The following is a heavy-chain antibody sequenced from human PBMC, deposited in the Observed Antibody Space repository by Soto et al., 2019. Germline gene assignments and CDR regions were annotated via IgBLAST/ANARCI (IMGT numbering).Heavy chain of an antibody. CDR2: IHSGGDT. V-gene: IGHV3-66*01. D-gene: IGHD1-7*01. Sequence: EVQLVESGGDLVQPGGSLRLSCAASGFAVSSNYMTWVRQAPGKGLEWVSVIHSGGDTHYADSVRGRFTISRDNSKNTLYLPMNRLGGEDTAVYYCARSRAGTTYGGMDVWGQGTTVTVSS. CDR3: ARSRAGTTYGGMDV. J-gene: IGHJ6*02. CDR1: GFAVSSNY.